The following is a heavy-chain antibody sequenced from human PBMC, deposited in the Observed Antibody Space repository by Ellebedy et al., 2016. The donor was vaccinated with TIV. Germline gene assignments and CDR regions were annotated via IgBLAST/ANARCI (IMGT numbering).Heavy chain of an antibody. CDR1: GGSISSYY. CDR3: ARARGGDYFVRGSAFDI. J-gene: IGHJ3*02. D-gene: IGHD4-17*01. Sequence: MPSETLSLTCTVSGGSISSYYWSWIRQPPGKGLEWIGYIYYSGSTNYNPSLKSRVTISVDTSKNQFSLKLSSVTAADTAVYYCARARGGDYFVRGSAFDIWGQGTMVTVSS. CDR2: IYYSGST. V-gene: IGHV4-59*01.